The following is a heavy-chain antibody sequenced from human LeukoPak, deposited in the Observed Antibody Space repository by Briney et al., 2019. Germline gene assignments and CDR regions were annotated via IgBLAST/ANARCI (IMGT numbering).Heavy chain of an antibody. Sequence: GGSLRLSCAASGFTVSDNYMSWVRQAPGKGLEWVSVMYSRGDTYYADSVKGRFTFSRDISKNTLYLQMNGLRTEDTAMYYCAGDAPQVPAAGVLASWGQGTLVTVSS. D-gene: IGHD6-13*01. CDR1: GFTVSDNY. CDR3: AGDAPQVPAAGVLAS. J-gene: IGHJ5*02. V-gene: IGHV3-53*01. CDR2: MYSRGDT.